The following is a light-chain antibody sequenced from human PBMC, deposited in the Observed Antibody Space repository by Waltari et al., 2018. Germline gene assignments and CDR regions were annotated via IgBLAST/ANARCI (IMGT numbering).Light chain of an antibody. CDR2: GAS. Sequence: IMLTQSPGTLSLSPGERATLSCRASQSISRYLAWYQQKPGQAPRLHIYGASTRATGLADGLSGSESGTDFRLTIIVLEPEDSAVYYCQHHFRLPATFGQGTKVEIK. CDR1: QSISRY. J-gene: IGKJ1*01. V-gene: IGKV3-20*01. CDR3: QHHFRLPAT.